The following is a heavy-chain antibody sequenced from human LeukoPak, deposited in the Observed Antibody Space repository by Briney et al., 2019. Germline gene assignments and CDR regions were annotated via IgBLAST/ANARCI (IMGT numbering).Heavy chain of an antibody. CDR2: INHSGST. Sequence: SETLSLTCAVYGGSFSGYYWSWIRQPPGKGLEWIGEINHSGSTNYNPSLKSRVTISVDTSKNQFSLKLSSVTAADTAVYYCARGSPYCSSTSCYWRGGNYYYYYMDVWGKGNTVTVSS. J-gene: IGHJ6*03. V-gene: IGHV4-34*01. CDR1: GGSFSGYY. D-gene: IGHD2-2*01. CDR3: ARGSPYCSSTSCYWRGGNYYYYYMDV.